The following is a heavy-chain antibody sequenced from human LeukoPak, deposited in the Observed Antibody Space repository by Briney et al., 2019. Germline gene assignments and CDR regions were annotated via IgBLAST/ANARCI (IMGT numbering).Heavy chain of an antibody. D-gene: IGHD1-26*01. V-gene: IGHV3-21*04. CDR2: ISSSSSYI. Sequence: PGGSLRLSCAASGFTFSSYSMNWVRQAPGKGLEWVSSISSSSSYIYYADSVKGRFTISRDNAKNSLYLQMNSLRAEDTALYYCARAVGGSGSYNFDYWGQGTLVTVSS. CDR3: ARAVGGSGSYNFDY. J-gene: IGHJ4*02. CDR1: GFTFSSYS.